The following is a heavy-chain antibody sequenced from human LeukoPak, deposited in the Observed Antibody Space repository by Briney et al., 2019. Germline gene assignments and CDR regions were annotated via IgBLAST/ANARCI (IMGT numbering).Heavy chain of an antibody. CDR3: ARDPGYGDYVPYFDY. V-gene: IGHV3-30-3*01. CDR2: ISYDGSNK. Sequence: GGSLRLSCAASGFTFSSYAMHWVRQAPGKGLEWVAVISYDGSNKYYADSVKGRFTISRDNSKNTLYLRMNSLRAEDTAVYYCARDPGYGDYVPYFDYWGQGTLVTVSS. CDR1: GFTFSSYA. D-gene: IGHD4-17*01. J-gene: IGHJ4*02.